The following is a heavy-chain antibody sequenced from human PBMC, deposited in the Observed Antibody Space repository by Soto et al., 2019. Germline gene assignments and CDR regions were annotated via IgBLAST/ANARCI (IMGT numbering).Heavy chain of an antibody. D-gene: IGHD2-2*02. V-gene: IGHV3-73*01. Sequence: GGSLRLSCAASGFIFSGSAIHWVRQASGKGPEWVGRIRSRANNFATSSAASVKGRFTFSRDDSKNTAYLQMNTLKPEDTAVYYCARGQGAAIGDYYYHGMDVWGQGTKVTVSS. J-gene: IGHJ6*02. CDR1: GFIFSGSA. CDR2: IRSRANNFAT. CDR3: ARGQGAAIGDYYYHGMDV.